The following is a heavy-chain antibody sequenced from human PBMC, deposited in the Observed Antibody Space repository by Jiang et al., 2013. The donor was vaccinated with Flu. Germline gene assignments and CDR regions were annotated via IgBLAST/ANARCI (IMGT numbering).Heavy chain of an antibody. V-gene: IGHV1-8*01. CDR3: ARGPAFALLGFRETGRDYNFDF. J-gene: IGHJ4*02. CDR1: D. Sequence: DINWVRQATGQGPEWMGWMNPNSGNSGYAQKFQGRVTMTRDTSISTAYMELSSLTSDDTAVFYCARGPAFALLGFRETGRDYNFDFWGQGTLVTVSS. CDR2: MNPNSGNS. D-gene: IGHD3-10*01.